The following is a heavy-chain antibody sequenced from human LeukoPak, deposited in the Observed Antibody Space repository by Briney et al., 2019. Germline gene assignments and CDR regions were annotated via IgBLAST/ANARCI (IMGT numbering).Heavy chain of an antibody. CDR2: INPSGGST. Sequence: ASVKVSCKASGYTFTSYYMHWVRQAPGQGLEWMGIINPSGGSTSYAQKFQGRVTMTRDTSTSTVYMELSSLRSEDTAVYYCAREGLRFLEWLLGSFDYWGQGTLVTVSS. J-gene: IGHJ4*02. D-gene: IGHD3-3*01. CDR1: GYTFTSYY. V-gene: IGHV1-46*01. CDR3: AREGLRFLEWLLGSFDY.